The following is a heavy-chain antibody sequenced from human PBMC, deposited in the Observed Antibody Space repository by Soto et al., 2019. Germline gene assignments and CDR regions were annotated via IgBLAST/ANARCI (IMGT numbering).Heavy chain of an antibody. CDR3: AIRHQRGGRTYYYDSSGYYYFDY. V-gene: IGHV3-23*01. Sequence: EVQLLESGGGLVQPGGSLRLSCAASGFTFSSYAMSWVRQAPGKGLEWVSAISGSGGSTYYADSVKGRFTISRDNSKNTLYLQMNSLRAEDTAVYYCAIRHQRGGRTYYYDSSGYYYFDYWGQGTLVTVSS. J-gene: IGHJ4*02. CDR2: ISGSGGST. D-gene: IGHD3-22*01. CDR1: GFTFSSYA.